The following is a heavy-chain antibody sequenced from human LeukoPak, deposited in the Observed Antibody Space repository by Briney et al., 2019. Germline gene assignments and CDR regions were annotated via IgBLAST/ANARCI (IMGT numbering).Heavy chain of an antibody. CDR1: GFTFSSYA. D-gene: IGHD5-12*01. J-gene: IGHJ4*02. Sequence: GGSLRLSCAASGFTFSSYAMHWVRQAPGKGLEWVAVISYDGSNKYYADSVKGRFTISRDNSKNTLCLQMNSLRAEDTAVYYCARDHYSGYGKFDYWGQGTLVTVSS. V-gene: IGHV3-30*04. CDR3: ARDHYSGYGKFDY. CDR2: ISYDGSNK.